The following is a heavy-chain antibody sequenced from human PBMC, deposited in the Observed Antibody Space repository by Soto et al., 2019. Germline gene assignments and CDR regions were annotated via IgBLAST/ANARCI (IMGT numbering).Heavy chain of an antibody. V-gene: IGHV4-39*01. CDR2: IYYSGST. Sequence: SETLSLTCTVSGGSISSSSYYWGWIRQPPGMGLEWIGSIYYSGSTYYNPSLKSRVTISVDTSKNQFSLKLSSVTAADSAVYYCARPRAYSNYVLPHYYYYYMDVWGKWTTVTVSS. CDR3: ARPRAYSNYVLPHYYYYYMDV. CDR1: GGSISSSSYY. D-gene: IGHD4-4*01. J-gene: IGHJ6*03.